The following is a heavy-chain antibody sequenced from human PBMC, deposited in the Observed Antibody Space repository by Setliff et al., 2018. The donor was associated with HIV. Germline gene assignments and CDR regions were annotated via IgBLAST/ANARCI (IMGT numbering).Heavy chain of an antibody. CDR1: GGSISTYY. Sequence: PSETLSLTCTVSGGSISTYYWSWIRQSPEGRLEWVGYIYYTGSTSYNPSLKNRATISVGTSKNQFSLKVTSMTAADTAIYYCARHYYGSGSPIDYWGQGALVTVSS. CDR2: IYYTGST. J-gene: IGHJ4*02. CDR3: ARHYYGSGSPIDY. V-gene: IGHV4-59*08. D-gene: IGHD3-10*01.